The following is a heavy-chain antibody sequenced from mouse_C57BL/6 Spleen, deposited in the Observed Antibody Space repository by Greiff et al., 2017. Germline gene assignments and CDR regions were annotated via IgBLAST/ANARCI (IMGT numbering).Heavy chain of an antibody. D-gene: IGHD3-3*01. V-gene: IGHV1-82*01. CDR3: ARGWDARNWYFDV. J-gene: IGHJ1*03. CDR1: GYTFTGYW. CDR2: IYPGDGDT. Sequence: QVQLQQSGAELMKPGASVKLSCKATGYTFTGYWMNWVKQRPGKGLEWIGRIYPGDGDTNYNGKFKGKATLTADKSSSTAYMQLSSLTSEDSAVYFCARGWDARNWYFDVWGTGTTVTVSS.